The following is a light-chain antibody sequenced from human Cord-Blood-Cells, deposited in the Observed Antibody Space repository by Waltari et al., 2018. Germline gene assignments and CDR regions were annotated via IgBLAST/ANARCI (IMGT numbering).Light chain of an antibody. CDR1: SSDVGGYNL. CDR3: CSYAGSSTFVV. CDR2: EGS. Sequence: QSALTQPASVSGSPGQSITISCTGTSSDVGGYNLVSWYQQPPGKAPNLMIYEGSKRPSGVSNRFSGSKSGNTASLTISGLQAEDEADYYCCSYAGSSTFVVFGGGTKLTVL. V-gene: IGLV2-23*03. J-gene: IGLJ2*01.